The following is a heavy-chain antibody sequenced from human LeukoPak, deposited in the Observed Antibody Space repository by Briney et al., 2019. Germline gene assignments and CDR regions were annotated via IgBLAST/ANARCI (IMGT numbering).Heavy chain of an antibody. J-gene: IGHJ4*02. V-gene: IGHV1-2*02. CDR2: INPNSGGT. CDR1: GYPFTYYY. Sequence: AASVKVSCKASGYPFTYYYMHWVRQAPGHGLEWMGCINPNSGGTIYAQKFQGRVTMTRDTSISTAYLELSRLTSDDTAVYYCARDGACSSASCQNFDYWGQGTLVTVSS. CDR3: ARDGACSSASCQNFDY. D-gene: IGHD2-2*01.